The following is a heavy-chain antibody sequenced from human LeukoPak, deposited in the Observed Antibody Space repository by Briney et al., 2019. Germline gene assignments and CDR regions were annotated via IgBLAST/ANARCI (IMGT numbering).Heavy chain of an antibody. D-gene: IGHD6-13*01. V-gene: IGHV4-34*01. CDR2: INHSGST. CDR1: GGSFRGYY. CDR3: ARAGYSSSLGY. J-gene: IGHJ4*02. Sequence: SETLSLTCAVYGGSFRGYYWSWIRQPPGKGLEWIGEINHSGSTNYNPSLKSRVTISVDTSKNQFSLKLSSVTAADTAVYYCARAGYSSSLGYWGQGTLVTVSS.